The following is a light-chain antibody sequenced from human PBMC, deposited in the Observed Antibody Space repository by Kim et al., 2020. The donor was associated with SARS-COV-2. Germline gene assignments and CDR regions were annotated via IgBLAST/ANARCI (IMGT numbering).Light chain of an antibody. J-gene: IGKJ2*01. V-gene: IGKV1-5*03. CDR3: QQYTDYMYT. Sequence: SATVGDRVTITCRASQSISKGLAWYQQKPGMAPKLLISKTSTLQTGVPSRFSGSGAGTEFTLTIGSLEPDDFATYYCQQYTDYMYTFGQGTKLEI. CDR2: KTS. CDR1: QSISKG.